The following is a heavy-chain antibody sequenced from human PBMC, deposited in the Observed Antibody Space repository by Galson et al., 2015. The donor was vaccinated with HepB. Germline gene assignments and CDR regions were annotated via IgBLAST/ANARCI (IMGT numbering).Heavy chain of an antibody. Sequence: SLRLSCAASGFTFSSYAMSWVRQAPGKGLEWVSAISGSGGSTYYADSVKGRFTISRDNSKNTLYLQMNSLRAEDTAVYYCAKELWFGELLLGGGFGMDVWGQGTTVTVSS. D-gene: IGHD3-10*01. V-gene: IGHV3-23*01. CDR1: GFTFSSYA. J-gene: IGHJ6*02. CDR3: AKELWFGELLLGGGFGMDV. CDR2: ISGSGGST.